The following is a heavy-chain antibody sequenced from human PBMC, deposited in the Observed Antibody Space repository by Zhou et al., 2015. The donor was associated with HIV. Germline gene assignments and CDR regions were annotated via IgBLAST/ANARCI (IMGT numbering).Heavy chain of an antibody. J-gene: IGHJ6*02. CDR2: ITPMFQTH. V-gene: IGHV1-69*06. D-gene: IGHD3-16*01. CDR3: ASWYGGHPLGDYYYGMDV. CDR1: GGTFSGSD. Sequence: LLQSGPEVRKPGSSVKVSCKASGGTFSGSDLSWVRQAPGQGLEWMGRITPMFQTHNYAEKFRARLNITVDRHTSAAYMELSSLTSEDAAVYYCASWYGGHPLGDYYYGMDVWGQGP.